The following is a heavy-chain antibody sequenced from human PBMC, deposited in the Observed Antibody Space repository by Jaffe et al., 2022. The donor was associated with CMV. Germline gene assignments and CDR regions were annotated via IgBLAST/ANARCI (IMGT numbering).Heavy chain of an antibody. CDR2: IKSKTDGGTT. Sequence: EVQLVESGGGLVKPGGSLRLSCAASGFTFSNAWMSWVRQAPGKGLEWVGRIKSKTDGGTTDYAAPVKGRFTISRDDSKNTLYLQMNSLKTEDTAVYYCTTGPGGITIFGVVKKFWGQGTLVTVSS. CDR1: GFTFSNAW. D-gene: IGHD3-3*01. J-gene: IGHJ4*02. CDR3: TTGPGGITIFGVVKKF. V-gene: IGHV3-15*01.